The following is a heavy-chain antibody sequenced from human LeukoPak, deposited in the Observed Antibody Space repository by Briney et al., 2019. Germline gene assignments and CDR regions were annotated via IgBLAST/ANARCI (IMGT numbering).Heavy chain of an antibody. Sequence: SGGSLRLSCAASGFTFSHYWMHWVRQAPGEGLVWISRINTDGTTTSYADSVKGRFTISRDNAKNSLYLQMNSLGAEDTAVYYCARATVGASVFDYWGQGALVTVSS. CDR2: INTDGTTT. CDR3: ARATVGASVFDY. D-gene: IGHD1-26*01. J-gene: IGHJ4*02. V-gene: IGHV3-74*01. CDR1: GFTFSHYW.